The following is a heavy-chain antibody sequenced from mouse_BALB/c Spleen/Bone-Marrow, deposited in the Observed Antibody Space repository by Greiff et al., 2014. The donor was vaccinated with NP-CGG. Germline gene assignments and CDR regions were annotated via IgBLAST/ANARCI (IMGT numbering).Heavy chain of an antibody. CDR3: TRDDGYYYFDY. V-gene: IGHV5-6-4*01. Sequence: EVMLVESGGGLVKPGGSLKLSCAASGSTFSSYTMSWVRQTPEKRLEWVATISSGGSYTYYPDSVKGRFTISRDNAKNTLCLQMSSLKSEDTAMYYCTRDDGYYYFDYWGQGTTLTVSS. D-gene: IGHD2-3*01. CDR1: GSTFSSYT. J-gene: IGHJ2*01. CDR2: ISSGGSYT.